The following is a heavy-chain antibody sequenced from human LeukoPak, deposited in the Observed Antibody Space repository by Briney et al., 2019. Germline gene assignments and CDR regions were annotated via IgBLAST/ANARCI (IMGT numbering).Heavy chain of an antibody. Sequence: PSETLSLTCTVSGGSISSYYWSWIRQPPGKGLEWIGYIYYSGSTNYNPSLKSRVTISVDTSKNQFSLKLSSVTAADTAVYYCAMAYSSSWYYFDYWGQGTLVTVSS. CDR1: GGSISSYY. CDR3: AMAYSSSWYYFDY. J-gene: IGHJ4*02. D-gene: IGHD6-13*01. V-gene: IGHV4-59*01. CDR2: IYYSGST.